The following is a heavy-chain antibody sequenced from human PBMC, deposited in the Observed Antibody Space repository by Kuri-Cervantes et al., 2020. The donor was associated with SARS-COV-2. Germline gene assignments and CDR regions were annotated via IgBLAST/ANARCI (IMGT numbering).Heavy chain of an antibody. CDR3: ARGGQYYDFWSGYPTDYYYYMDV. D-gene: IGHD3-3*01. Sequence: SVKVSCKASGGTFSSYAISWVRQAPGQGLEWMGGIIPIFGTANYAQKFQGRVTITTDESTSTAYMELSSLRSEDTAVYYCARGGQYYDFWSGYPTDYYYYMDVWGKGTTVTVSS. CDR1: GGTFSSYA. J-gene: IGHJ6*03. V-gene: IGHV1-69*05. CDR2: IIPIFGTA.